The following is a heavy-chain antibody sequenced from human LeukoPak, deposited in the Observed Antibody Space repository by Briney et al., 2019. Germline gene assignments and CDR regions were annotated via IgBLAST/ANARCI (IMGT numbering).Heavy chain of an antibody. D-gene: IGHD6-19*01. CDR3: ARYSSGQES. CDR1: GFTFSSYG. V-gene: IGHV1-2*02. CDR2: INPNSGGT. J-gene: IGHJ4*02. Sequence: PGGSLRLSCAASGFTFSSYGMHWVRQAPGQGLEWMGWINPNSGGTNYAQKFQGRVTMTRDTSISTAYMELSRLRSDDTAVYYCARYSSGQESWGQGTLVTVSS.